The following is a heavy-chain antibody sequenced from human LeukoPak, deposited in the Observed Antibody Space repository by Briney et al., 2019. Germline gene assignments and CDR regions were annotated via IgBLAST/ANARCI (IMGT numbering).Heavy chain of an antibody. CDR2: INPNSGGT. D-gene: IGHD1-1*01. J-gene: IGHJ6*02. CDR3: ASMGTTGTTVPFYYYYDMDV. V-gene: IGHV1-2*02. CDR1: GYIFTGYY. Sequence: ASVKVSCKASGYIFTGYYMHWVRQAPGQGLEWMGWINPNSGGTNSAQKFQGRVTMTRDTSISTAYMELSRLTSDDTAVYYCASMGTTGTTVPFYYYYDMDVWGQGTTVTVSS.